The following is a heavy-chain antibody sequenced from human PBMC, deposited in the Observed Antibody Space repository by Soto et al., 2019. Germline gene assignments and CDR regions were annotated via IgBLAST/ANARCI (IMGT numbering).Heavy chain of an antibody. D-gene: IGHD1-7*01. J-gene: IGHJ4*02. CDR3: AKDLKGTTGFAHFDF. CDR2: IIPIFGTA. Sequence: ASVKVSCKASGGTFSSYAISWVRQAPGQGLEWMGGIIPIFGTANYAQKFQGRVTITADESTSTAYMELSSLRSEDTAVYYCAKDLKGTTGFAHFDFWGQGTLVTVSS. CDR1: GGTFSSYA. V-gene: IGHV1-69*13.